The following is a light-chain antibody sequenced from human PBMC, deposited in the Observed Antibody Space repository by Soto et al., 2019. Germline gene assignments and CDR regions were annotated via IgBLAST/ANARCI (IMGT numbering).Light chain of an antibody. CDR1: QGIDNA. CDR3: QQFKSYPLT. Sequence: AIQLTQSPSSLSASVGDTVTITCRAGQGIDNALAWYQHKSGKAPKFLIYDASSLESGVPSRFSGSGSGTDFNLTISSLQAEDFATYYCQQFKSYPLTVGGGTRVEIK. V-gene: IGKV1-13*02. CDR2: DAS. J-gene: IGKJ4*01.